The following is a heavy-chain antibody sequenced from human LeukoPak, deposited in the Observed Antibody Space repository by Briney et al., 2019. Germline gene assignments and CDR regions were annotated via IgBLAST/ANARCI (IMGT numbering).Heavy chain of an antibody. Sequence: SATLALTCNVSGGSISTYYWSWIRQPAGKGLEWIGRINSSGSTNYNPSLRSRVTMSVDTSKNQFSLILSSVTAADTVVYYCARGAYGSGSTNWFDPWGQGTLVTVSS. CDR2: INSSGST. CDR1: GGSISTYY. D-gene: IGHD3-10*01. J-gene: IGHJ5*02. V-gene: IGHV4-4*07. CDR3: ARGAYGSGSTNWFDP.